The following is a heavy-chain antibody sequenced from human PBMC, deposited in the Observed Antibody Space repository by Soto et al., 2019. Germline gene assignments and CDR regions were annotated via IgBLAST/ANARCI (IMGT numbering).Heavy chain of an antibody. D-gene: IGHD1-26*01. V-gene: IGHV4-30-2*03. J-gene: IGHJ4*02. CDR2: MYYSGST. CDR1: GGSISSGGYS. Sequence: SETLSDTYAFSGGSISSGGYSLSCLLQAPGKGLEWIGYMYYSGSTYYNPSLKSRVTISVDTSKNQFSLKLSSVTAADTAVYYCARHVGGSYMNFEYWGQGTLVTVSS. CDR3: ARHVGGSYMNFEY.